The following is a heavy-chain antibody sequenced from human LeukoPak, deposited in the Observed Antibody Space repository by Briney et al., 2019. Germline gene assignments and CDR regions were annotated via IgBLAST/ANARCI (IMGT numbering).Heavy chain of an antibody. J-gene: IGHJ3*02. Sequence: SSETLSLTCTVSGVSISSYYWGWIRQPPGKGLEWIGYISYSGTTTYNPSLKSRVTISVGTSKNQFFLKLSSVTAADTAVYYCARGRSGYSYVHDAFDIWGQGTMVTVSS. V-gene: IGHV4-59*01. CDR2: ISYSGTT. D-gene: IGHD5-18*01. CDR3: ARGRSGYSYVHDAFDI. CDR1: GVSISSYY.